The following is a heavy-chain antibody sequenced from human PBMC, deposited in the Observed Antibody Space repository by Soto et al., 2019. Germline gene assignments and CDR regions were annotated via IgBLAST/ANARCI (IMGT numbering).Heavy chain of an antibody. Sequence: GESLKISCKGSGYSFTSYWIGWVRQMPGKGLEWMGIIYPGDSDTRYSPSFQGQVTISADKSISTAYLQWSSLKASDTAMYYCATSATVTSITSGMDVWVKGTTVTVSS. CDR1: GYSFTSYW. J-gene: IGHJ6*04. CDR2: IYPGDSDT. D-gene: IGHD4-17*01. V-gene: IGHV5-51*01. CDR3: ATSATVTSITSGMDV.